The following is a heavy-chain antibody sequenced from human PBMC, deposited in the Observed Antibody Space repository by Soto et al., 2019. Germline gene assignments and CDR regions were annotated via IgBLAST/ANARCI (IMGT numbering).Heavy chain of an antibody. CDR3: ARVPSITMVRGENWFDP. V-gene: IGHV4-34*01. J-gene: IGHJ5*02. CDR2: INHSGST. Sequence: PSETLSLTCGVYGGSFSGYYLSWIRQPPGKGLEWIGEINHSGSTNYNPSLKSRVTISVDTSKNQFSLKLSSVTAADTAVYYCARVPSITMVRGENWFDPWGQGTLVTVSS. D-gene: IGHD3-10*01. CDR1: GGSFSGYY.